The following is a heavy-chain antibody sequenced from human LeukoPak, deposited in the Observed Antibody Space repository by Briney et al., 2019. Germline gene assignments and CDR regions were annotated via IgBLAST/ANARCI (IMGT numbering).Heavy chain of an antibody. CDR1: GFTFSRHG. Sequence: PGGSLRLSCVGSGFTFSRHGMSWVRQSPGKGLEWVTGISESGDNKNYGDSVKGRFTTSRDNSKNTVYLQMNSLRAEDTAVYYCANRDYGGNFDYWGQGTLVTVSS. CDR2: ISESGDNK. CDR3: ANRDYGGNFDY. V-gene: IGHV3-23*01. D-gene: IGHD4-23*01. J-gene: IGHJ4*02.